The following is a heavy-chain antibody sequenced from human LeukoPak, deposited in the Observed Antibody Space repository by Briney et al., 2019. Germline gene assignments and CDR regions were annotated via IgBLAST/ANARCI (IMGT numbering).Heavy chain of an antibody. D-gene: IGHD3-10*01. CDR1: VFTFSSYV. CDR2: IWYDGSNK. V-gene: IGHV3-33*01. J-gene: IGHJ4*02. Sequence: GGSLRLSCAASVFTFSSYVMHCVRQAPGKGLEWVAVIWYDGSNKYYADSVKGRFTISRDNSKNALYLQMNSLRDEDTAVYYCARDSSMVRGVIGPFDYWGQGTLVTVSS. CDR3: ARDSSMVRGVIGPFDY.